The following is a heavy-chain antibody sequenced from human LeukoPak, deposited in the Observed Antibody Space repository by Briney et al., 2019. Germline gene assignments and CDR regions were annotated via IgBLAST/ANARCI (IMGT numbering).Heavy chain of an antibody. J-gene: IGHJ5*02. CDR1: GFTFSSYS. CDR3: ARDPSSGWYLKGWFDP. CDR2: ISSSSNYI. Sequence: PGRSLRLPCAASGFTFSSYSMNWVRQAPGKGLEWVSSISSSSNYIYYADSVKGRFTISRDNAKNSLYLQMNSLRAEDTAVYYCARDPSSGWYLKGWFDPWGQGTLVTVSS. D-gene: IGHD6-19*01. V-gene: IGHV3-21*01.